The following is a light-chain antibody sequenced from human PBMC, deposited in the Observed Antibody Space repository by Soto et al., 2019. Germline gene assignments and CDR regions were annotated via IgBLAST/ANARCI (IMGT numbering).Light chain of an antibody. CDR3: SSYAGSNNYV. CDR1: SSDDGGYNY. Sequence: QSVLTQPPSASGSPGQSVTISCTGTSSDDGGYNYVSWYQQHPGKAPKLMIYEVSKRPSGVPDRFSGSKSGNTASLTVSGLQAEDEADYYCSSYAGSNNYVFGTGTQLTVL. J-gene: IGLJ1*01. CDR2: EVS. V-gene: IGLV2-8*01.